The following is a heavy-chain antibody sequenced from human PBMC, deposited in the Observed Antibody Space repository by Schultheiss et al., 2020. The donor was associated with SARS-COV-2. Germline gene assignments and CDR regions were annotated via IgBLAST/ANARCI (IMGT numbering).Heavy chain of an antibody. Sequence: GGSLRLSCAASGFTFSSYAMSWIRQAPGKGLEWVSYISSSGSTIYYADSVKGRFTISRDNAKNSLYLQMNSLRAEDTAVYYCARDMPSYYYDSSGYMFYYYGMDVWGQGTTVTVSS. D-gene: IGHD3-22*01. CDR3: ARDMPSYYYDSSGYMFYYYGMDV. CDR2: ISSSGSTI. J-gene: IGHJ6*02. V-gene: IGHV3-11*01. CDR1: GFTFSSYA.